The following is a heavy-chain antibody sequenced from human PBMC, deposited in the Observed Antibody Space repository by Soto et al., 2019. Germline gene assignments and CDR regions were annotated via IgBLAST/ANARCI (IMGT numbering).Heavy chain of an antibody. J-gene: IGHJ3*02. CDR3: ARERSSGAFDI. V-gene: IGHV1-8*01. CDR2: MNPNSGNT. D-gene: IGHD1-26*01. Sequence: QVQLVQSGAEVKKPGASVKVSCKTSGYTFTSYDINWVRQATGQGLEWMGWMNPNSGNTAYAQKFQGRATMTRNTSISTAYLELSSLRAEDTAVYYCARERSSGAFDIWCQGTMVTVSS. CDR1: GYTFTSYD.